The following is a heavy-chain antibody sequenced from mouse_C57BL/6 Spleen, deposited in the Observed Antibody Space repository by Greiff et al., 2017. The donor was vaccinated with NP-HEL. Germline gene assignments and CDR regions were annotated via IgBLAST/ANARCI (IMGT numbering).Heavy chain of an antibody. CDR3: ARKGGTAQATYYAMDY. CDR2: INPNNGGT. V-gene: IGHV1-22*01. J-gene: IGHJ4*01. D-gene: IGHD3-2*02. CDR1: GYTFTDYN. Sequence: EVQLQQSGPELVKPGASVKMSCKASGYTFTDYNMHWVKQSHGKSLEWIGYINPNNGGTSYNQKFKGKATLTVNKSSSTAYMELRSLTSEDSAVYYCARKGGTAQATYYAMDYWGQGTSVTVSS.